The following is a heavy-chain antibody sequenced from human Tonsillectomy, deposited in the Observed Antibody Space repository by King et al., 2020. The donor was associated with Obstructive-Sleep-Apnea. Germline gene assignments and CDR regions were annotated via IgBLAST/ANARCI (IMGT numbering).Heavy chain of an antibody. Sequence: QLVQSGDEMRKPGASVKVSCKASGYTFSTYGITWVRQAPGQGLEWMGWISAHNGYTDYAQKLQGRVTMTTETSTSTAYMELRSLRSDDTAVYYCARLGRIVAGGSSLDYWGQGSCLDYWGQGTLVTVSS. J-gene: IGHJ4*02. CDR1: GYTFSTYG. CDR3: ARLGRIVAGGSSLDYWGQGSCLDY. D-gene: IGHD6-13*01. CDR2: ISAHNGYT. V-gene: IGHV1-18*01.